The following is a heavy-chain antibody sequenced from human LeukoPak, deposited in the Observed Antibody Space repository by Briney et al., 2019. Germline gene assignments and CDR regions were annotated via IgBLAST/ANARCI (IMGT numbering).Heavy chain of an antibody. CDR3: ANAAYYDSPPVPLLLGY. CDR1: GFTFSNYA. D-gene: IGHD3-22*01. CDR2: IRYDGSNK. V-gene: IGHV3-30*02. Sequence: GGSLRLSCAASGFTFSNYAMHWVRQAPGKGLEWVAFIRYDGSNKYYADSVKGRFTISRDNSKNTLYLQMNTLRAEDTAVYYCANAAYYDSPPVPLLLGYWGQGTLVTVSS. J-gene: IGHJ4*02.